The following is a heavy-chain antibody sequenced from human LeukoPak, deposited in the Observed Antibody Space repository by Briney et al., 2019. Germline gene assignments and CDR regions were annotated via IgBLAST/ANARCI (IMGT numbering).Heavy chain of an antibody. D-gene: IGHD3-22*01. V-gene: IGHV3-33*01. CDR3: ARDLDYYDSSGYYYGFDY. CDR1: GFTFSSYG. CDR2: IWYDGSNK. J-gene: IGHJ4*02. Sequence: PGGSLRLSCAASGFTFSSYGMHWVRQAPGKGLEWVAVIWYDGSNKYYADSVKGRFTISRDNSENTLYLQMNSLRAEDTAVYYCARDLDYYDSSGYYYGFDYWGQGTLVTVSS.